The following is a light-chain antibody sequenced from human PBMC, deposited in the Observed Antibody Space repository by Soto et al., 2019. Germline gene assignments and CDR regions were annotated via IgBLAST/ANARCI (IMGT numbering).Light chain of an antibody. CDR2: DAS. CDR3: HQYNNWPLYT. V-gene: IGKV3-15*01. CDR1: QSVSRN. J-gene: IGKJ2*01. Sequence: EIVMTQSPATLSVSPGERATLSCRASQSVSRNLAWYQQRPGRAPRLLIYDASTRATDIPARFSGSGSWTEFTLTINSLQSEDFAVYYCHQYNNWPLYTFGQGTKLEIK.